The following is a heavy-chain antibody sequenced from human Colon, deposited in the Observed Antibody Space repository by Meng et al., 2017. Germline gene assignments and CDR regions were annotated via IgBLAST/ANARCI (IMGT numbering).Heavy chain of an antibody. CDR2: INSYGTIT. CDR1: GFMFSSYW. J-gene: IGHJ4*02. V-gene: IGHV3-74*01. Sequence: DVQLVESGGGLLQPGGSLRLSCAASGFMFSSYWMHWVRQVPGKGLVWASRINSYGTITNYADSVKGRFTISRDNAKNTLYLQMDSLRAEDTAVYYCTRYYDATVPFDHWGQGTLVTVSS. CDR3: TRYYDATVPFDH. D-gene: IGHD3-16*01.